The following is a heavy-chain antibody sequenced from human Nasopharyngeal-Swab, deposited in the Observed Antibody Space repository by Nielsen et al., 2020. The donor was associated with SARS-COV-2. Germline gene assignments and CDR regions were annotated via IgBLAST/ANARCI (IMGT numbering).Heavy chain of an antibody. D-gene: IGHD3-10*01. CDR2: IYYRGST. V-gene: IGHV4-39*01. J-gene: IGHJ6*02. CDR3: AKHPDGRWFGELSYYYYGLDV. Sequence: WIRQPPRKGLEWIASIYYRGSTYYNPSLESRLTISVDTSKNHFSLKLTPVTAADTAVYYCAKHPDGRWFGELSYYYYGLDVWGQGTTVTVSS.